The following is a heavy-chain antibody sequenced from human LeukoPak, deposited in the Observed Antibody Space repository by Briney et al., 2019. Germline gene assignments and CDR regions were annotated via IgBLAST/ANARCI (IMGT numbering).Heavy chain of an antibody. CDR1: GFTFSSYA. D-gene: IGHD4-17*01. CDR2: ISGSGGST. CDR3: AKDQSQNYGDYLFSDAFDI. J-gene: IGHJ3*02. V-gene: IGHV3-23*01. Sequence: PGRSLRLSCAASGFTFSSYAMSWVRQAPGKGLEWVSAISGSGGSTYYADSVKGRFTISRGNSKNTLYLQMNSLRAEDTAVYYCAKDQSQNYGDYLFSDAFDIWGQGTMVTVSS.